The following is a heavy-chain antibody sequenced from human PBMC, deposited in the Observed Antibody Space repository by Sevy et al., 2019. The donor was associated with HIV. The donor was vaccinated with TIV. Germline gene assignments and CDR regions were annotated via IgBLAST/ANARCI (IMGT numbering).Heavy chain of an antibody. J-gene: IGHJ4*02. CDR1: GFTFSSYG. CDR2: ISYDGSNK. D-gene: IGHD1-7*01. V-gene: IGHV3-30*18. Sequence: GSLRLSCAASGFTFSSYGMHWVRQAPGKGLEWVAVISYDGSNKYYADSVKGRFTISRDNSKNTLYLQMNSLRAEDTAVYYCAKDQGREGTTHLDYWGQGTLVTVSS. CDR3: AKDQGREGTTHLDY.